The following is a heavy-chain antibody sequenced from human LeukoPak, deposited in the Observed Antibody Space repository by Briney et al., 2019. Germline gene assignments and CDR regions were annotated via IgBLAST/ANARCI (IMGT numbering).Heavy chain of an antibody. CDR1: GFTFSSYW. CDR2: IKQDGSEK. CDR3: ATRFGLDYYYYYMDV. V-gene: IGHV3-7*03. Sequence: GGSLRLSCAASGFTFSSYWMSWVRQAPGKGLERVANIKQDGSEKYYVDSVKGRFTISRDNSKNTLSLQMTSLRADDTAIYYCATRFGLDYYYYYMDVWGKGTTVTVSS. D-gene: IGHD3-10*01. J-gene: IGHJ6*03.